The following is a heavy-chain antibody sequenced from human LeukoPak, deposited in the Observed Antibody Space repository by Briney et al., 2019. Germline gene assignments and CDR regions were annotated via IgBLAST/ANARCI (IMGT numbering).Heavy chain of an antibody. D-gene: IGHD1-26*01. CDR3: AKGGSRGATPYYFDY. Sequence: PGGSLRLSCAASGFTFSSYAMSWVRQAPGKGLEWVSAISDSGGNTYCADSVKGRFTISRDNSKNTLYLQMNSLRAEDTAVYFCAKGGSRGATPYYFDYWGQGTLVTVSS. J-gene: IGHJ4*02. CDR1: GFTFSSYA. CDR2: ISDSGGNT. V-gene: IGHV3-23*01.